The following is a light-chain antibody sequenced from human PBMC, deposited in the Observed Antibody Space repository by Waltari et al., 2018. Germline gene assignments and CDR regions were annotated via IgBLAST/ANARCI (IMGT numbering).Light chain of an antibody. J-gene: IGKJ3*01. CDR3: QHYDNFPFT. CDR1: QDISNY. CDR2: DAS. Sequence: DIQMTQSPSSLSASVGDRVTITCQPSQDISNYLLWYQQKPGKAPRVLIYDASTLERGVPSRFSGSGSGTDFTFTIAALQPEDFATYFCQHYDNFPFTFGPGTTVDVK. V-gene: IGKV1-33*01.